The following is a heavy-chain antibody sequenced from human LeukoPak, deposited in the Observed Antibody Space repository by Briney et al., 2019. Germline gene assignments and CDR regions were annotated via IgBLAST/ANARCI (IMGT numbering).Heavy chain of an antibody. CDR2: ISHRGST. D-gene: IGHD3-3*01. CDR1: GYSISNGYY. Sequence: SETLSLTCTVSGYSISNGYYWGWIRQPPGKGLEWVGSISHRGSTYYDPSLRSRITISLDRSKQKFSLKLTSVTAADTAVYFCARGAEYYAIWRGYAGYSDYWGQGISVTVSS. J-gene: IGHJ4*02. CDR3: ARGAEYYAIWRGYAGYSDY. V-gene: IGHV4-38-2*02.